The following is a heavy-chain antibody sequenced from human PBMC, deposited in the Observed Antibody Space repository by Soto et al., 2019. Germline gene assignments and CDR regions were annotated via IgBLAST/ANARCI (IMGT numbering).Heavy chain of an antibody. J-gene: IGHJ6*02. CDR3: ASSPRGYCSSTSCREWGNYYGMDV. CDR1: GYNFTNYW. V-gene: IGHV5-51*01. Sequence: PGESLKISCKGSGYNFTNYWIGWVRQMPGKGLESMGIIYPGDSDTRYSPSFQGQVTISADKSISTAYLQWSSLKASDTAMYYCASSPRGYCSSTSCREWGNYYGMDVWGQGTTVTVSS. CDR2: IYPGDSDT. D-gene: IGHD2-2*01.